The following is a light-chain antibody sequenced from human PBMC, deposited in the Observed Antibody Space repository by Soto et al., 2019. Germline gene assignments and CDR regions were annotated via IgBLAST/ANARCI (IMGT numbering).Light chain of an antibody. CDR1: QSVSGN. CDR2: GAS. Sequence: EIVMTQSPATLSVSPGERATLSCRASQSVSGNLAWYQQKPGQAPRLLIYGASTRATGIPARFSGSGSGTEFPPPLRHLPSEDFAVYYCQQYNNWPPAFGQGTKVEIK. J-gene: IGKJ1*01. V-gene: IGKV3-15*01. CDR3: QQYNNWPPA.